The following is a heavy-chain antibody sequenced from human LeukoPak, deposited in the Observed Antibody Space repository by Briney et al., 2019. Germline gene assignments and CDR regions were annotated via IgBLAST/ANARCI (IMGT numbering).Heavy chain of an antibody. J-gene: IGHJ6*02. CDR3: ARGPRYFDWLQRYYYYYGMDV. Sequence: GGSLRLSCAASGFTFSSYSMNWVRQAPGKGLEWVSSISSSSYIYYADSVKGRFTISRDNAKNSLYLQMNSLRAEDTAVYYCARGPRYFDWLQRYYYYYGMDVWGQGTTVTASS. V-gene: IGHV3-21*01. CDR2: ISSSSYI. CDR1: GFTFSSYS. D-gene: IGHD3-9*01.